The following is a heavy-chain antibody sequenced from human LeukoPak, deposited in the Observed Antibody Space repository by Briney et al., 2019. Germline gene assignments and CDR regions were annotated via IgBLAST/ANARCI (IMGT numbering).Heavy chain of an antibody. CDR3: AKDGYGSGNYYYCDY. V-gene: IGHV3-23*01. CDR2: ISGSGGST. Sequence: GGSLRLSCAASGFTFSSYAMSWVRQAPGKGLEWVSAISGSGGSTYYADSVKGRFTISRDNSKNTLYLQMNSLTAEDTAVYYCAKDGYGSGNYYYCDYWGQGTLVTVSS. CDR1: GFTFSSYA. J-gene: IGHJ4*02. D-gene: IGHD3-10*01.